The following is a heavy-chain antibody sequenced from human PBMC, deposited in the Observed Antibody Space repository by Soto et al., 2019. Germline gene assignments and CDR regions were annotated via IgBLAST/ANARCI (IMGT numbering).Heavy chain of an antibody. Sequence: QVQLQESGPGLVKPSQTLSLTCTVSGGSISSGDYYWSWIRQPPGKGLEWIGYIYYSGSTHYNPSLKSRVTISVDTSKNQFSLKLSSVTAADTAVYYCARDHCSSTSCYIEADAFDIWGQGTMVTVSS. CDR3: ARDHCSSTSCYIEADAFDI. CDR1: GGSISSGDYY. CDR2: IYYSGST. V-gene: IGHV4-30-4*01. J-gene: IGHJ3*02. D-gene: IGHD2-2*02.